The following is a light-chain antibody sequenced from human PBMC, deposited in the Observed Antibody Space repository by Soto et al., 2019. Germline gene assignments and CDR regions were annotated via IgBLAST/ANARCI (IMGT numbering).Light chain of an antibody. CDR1: QSVSSR. Sequence: DIQMNQSPSTLSAYVGERATLTCRASQSVSSRFAWYQQKPGKAPKLLIYDASTLESGVPARFSGSASGTEFTLTISSLQPDDFATYYCQQYDNYPLTFGGGTKVDIK. J-gene: IGKJ4*01. CDR3: QQYDNYPLT. V-gene: IGKV1-5*01. CDR2: DAS.